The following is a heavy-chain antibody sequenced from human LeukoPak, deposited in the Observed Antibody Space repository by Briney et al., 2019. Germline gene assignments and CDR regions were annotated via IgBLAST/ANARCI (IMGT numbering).Heavy chain of an antibody. J-gene: IGHJ4*02. D-gene: IGHD5-12*01. V-gene: IGHV4-59*01. CDR3: AREDSGYAKGGDY. CDR1: DDSITMYY. Sequence: SETLSLTCTVSDDSITMYYWTWIRQPPGKGLEWIGYVDHTGSTKFNPSLNGRVSISRDTSKNLFSLRLRSVTAADTAVYFCAREDSGYAKGGDYWGQGTLVTVSS. CDR2: VDHTGST.